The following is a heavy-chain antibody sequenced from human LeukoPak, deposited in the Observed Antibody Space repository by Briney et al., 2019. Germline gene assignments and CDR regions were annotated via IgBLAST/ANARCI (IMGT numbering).Heavy chain of an antibody. CDR3: AKVGLGGDYEGYLDY. D-gene: IGHD4-17*01. J-gene: IGHJ4*02. CDR1: GFTFSSYA. Sequence: GGSLRLSCAASGFTFSSYAMSWVRQAPGKGLEWVSAISGSGGSTYYADSVKGRFTISRDNSKNTLYLQMNSQRAEDTAVYYCAKVGLGGDYEGYLDYWGQGTLVTVSS. V-gene: IGHV3-23*01. CDR2: ISGSGGST.